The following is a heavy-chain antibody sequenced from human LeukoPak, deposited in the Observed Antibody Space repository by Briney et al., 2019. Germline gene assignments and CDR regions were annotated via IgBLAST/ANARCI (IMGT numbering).Heavy chain of an antibody. Sequence: GASVKVSCKGSGDPYSTYAISWVRQAPGQGLEWMGRIIPFLGRPDYAQRFQGRVTITADKSTSTVYMELNSLRSEDTGVYYCARVDRQTRDSSPHWGQGTLVTVSS. D-gene: IGHD3-22*01. CDR3: ARVDRQTRDSSPH. V-gene: IGHV1-69*04. J-gene: IGHJ4*02. CDR2: IIPFLGRP. CDR1: GDPYSTYA.